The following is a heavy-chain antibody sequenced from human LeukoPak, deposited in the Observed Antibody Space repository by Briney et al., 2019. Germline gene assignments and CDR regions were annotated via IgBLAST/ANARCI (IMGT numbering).Heavy chain of an antibody. V-gene: IGHV4-59*01. D-gene: IGHD2-21*02. Sequence: SETLSLTCTVSGGSISSYHWSWIRQPPGKGLEWIGYIYYSGSTNYNPSLKSRVTISVDTSKNQFSLKLSSVTAADTAVYYCAREAYCGGDCYSGFDYWGQGTLITVSS. CDR1: GGSISSYH. CDR3: AREAYCGGDCYSGFDY. CDR2: IYYSGST. J-gene: IGHJ4*02.